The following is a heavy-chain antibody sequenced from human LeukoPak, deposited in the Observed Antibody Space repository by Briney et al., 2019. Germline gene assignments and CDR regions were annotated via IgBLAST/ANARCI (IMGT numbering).Heavy chain of an antibody. CDR3: ARSRDGYDLDP. D-gene: IGHD5-24*01. J-gene: IGHJ5*02. Sequence: SETLSLTCTVSGGSISSYYWSWIRQPPGKGLEWIGYIYYSGSTNYNPSLKSRVTISVDTSKNQFSLKLSSVTAADTAVYYCARSRDGYDLDPWGQGTLVTVSS. CDR2: IYYSGST. V-gene: IGHV4-59*01. CDR1: GGSISSYY.